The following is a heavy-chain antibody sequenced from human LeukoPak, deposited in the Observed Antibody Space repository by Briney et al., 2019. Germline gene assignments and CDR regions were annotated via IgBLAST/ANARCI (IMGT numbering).Heavy chain of an antibody. V-gene: IGHV3-7*01. CDR1: GCTLSNYW. CDR3: ARAGSRDF. J-gene: IGHJ4*02. CDR2: IKQEGSEK. Sequence: GGSLRLSCAASGCTLSNYWLSWVRQAPGKGGEWVANIKQEGSEKYYVSSVKGRLTISRDNAKNSLYLQVNTLKAEESAAYYCARAGSRDFWGQGTLVTVSS. D-gene: IGHD6-13*01.